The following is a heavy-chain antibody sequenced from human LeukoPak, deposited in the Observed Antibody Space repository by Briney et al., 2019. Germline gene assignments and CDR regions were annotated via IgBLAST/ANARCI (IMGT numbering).Heavy chain of an antibody. CDR3: ARGPYYDVWSGYNWFDP. V-gene: IGHV1-69*05. J-gene: IGHJ5*02. CDR2: IIPIFGTA. CDR1: GGTFSSYA. D-gene: IGHD3-3*01. Sequence: SVKVSCKASGGTFSSYAISWVRQAPGQGLEWMGGIIPIFGTANYAQKFQGRVTITTDESTSTAYMELSSLRFEYTAVYYCARGPYYDVWSGYNWFDPWGQGTLVTVSS.